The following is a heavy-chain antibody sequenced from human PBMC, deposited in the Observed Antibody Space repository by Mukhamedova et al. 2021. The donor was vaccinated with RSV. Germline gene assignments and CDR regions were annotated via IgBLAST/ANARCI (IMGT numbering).Heavy chain of an antibody. J-gene: IGHJ4*02. Sequence: NGNTNYAQKLQGRVTMTTDTSTSTAYMELRSLRSDDTAVYYCARDDNMITFGGASDYWGQGTLVTVSS. D-gene: IGHD3-16*01. CDR2: NGNT. CDR3: ARDDNMITFGGASDY. V-gene: IGHV1-18*01.